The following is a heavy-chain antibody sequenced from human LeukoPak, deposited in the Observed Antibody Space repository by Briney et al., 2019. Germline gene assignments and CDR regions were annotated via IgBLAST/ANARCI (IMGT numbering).Heavy chain of an antibody. Sequence: GGSLRLSCAAPGFTVSSNYMSWVRQAPGKGREGVSASSGSGGSTYYADSVKGGFTISRDNSKNTLYLQMNSLRAEDTAVYYCAKIMGNYYGPGMSPSYIDYWGQGTLVTVSS. V-gene: IGHV3-23*01. CDR2: SSGSGGST. CDR3: AKIMGNYYGPGMSPSYIDY. CDR1: GFTVSSNY. J-gene: IGHJ4*02. D-gene: IGHD3-10*01.